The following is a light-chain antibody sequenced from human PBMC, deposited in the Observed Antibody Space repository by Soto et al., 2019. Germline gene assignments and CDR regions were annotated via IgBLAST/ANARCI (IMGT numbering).Light chain of an antibody. CDR2: DVS. Sequence: QSALTQPASVSGSPGQSITISCTGTSSDVGGCDYVSWYQQHPGKAPKLMIYDVSNRPSGVSNRFSGSKSGNTASLTISGLQAEDEADYYCSSFTSSITLVFGGGTKLTVL. CDR3: SSFTSSITLV. CDR1: SSDVGGCDY. V-gene: IGLV2-14*03. J-gene: IGLJ2*01.